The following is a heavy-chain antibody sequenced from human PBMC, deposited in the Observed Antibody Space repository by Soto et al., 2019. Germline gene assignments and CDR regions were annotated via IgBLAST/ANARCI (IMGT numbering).Heavy chain of an antibody. D-gene: IGHD6-19*01. CDR1: GDSITSGSY. CDR3: ARVHVMVVAGSTFDY. V-gene: IGHV4-38-2*02. Sequence: PSETLSLTCTVSGDSITSGSYWGWIRQPPGEGPEWIASIYHGGTTFYNPSLKSRVSISVDSSKNQFSLSLTSVTAADTATYYCARVHVMVVAGSTFDYWGPGTLVTVSS. J-gene: IGHJ4*03. CDR2: IYHGGTT.